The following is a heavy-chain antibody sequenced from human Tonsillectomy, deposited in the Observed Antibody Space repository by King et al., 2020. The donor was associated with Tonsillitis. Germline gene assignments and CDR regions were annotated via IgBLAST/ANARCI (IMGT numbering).Heavy chain of an antibody. CDR2: IYYRGST. V-gene: IGHV4-59*08. CDR1: GVSISSYY. CDR3: ARHRPDSSGYSYSVNAVDI. D-gene: IGHD3-22*01. Sequence: QLQESGPGLVKPSETLSLTCTVSGVSISSYYWSWIRHPPGKGLEWVGYIYYRGSTNYNPSLTSRVTISVDTSKNQFSLKLNPVIAADTPVYYCARHRPDSSGYSYSVNAVDIWGQGTMVTVSP. J-gene: IGHJ3*02.